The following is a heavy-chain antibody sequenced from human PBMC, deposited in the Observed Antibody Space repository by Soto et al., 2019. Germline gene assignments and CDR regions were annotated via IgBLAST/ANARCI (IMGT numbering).Heavy chain of an antibody. D-gene: IGHD5-12*01. J-gene: IGHJ6*02. CDR2: IWSDGSKK. V-gene: IGHV3-33*01. Sequence: QVQLEESGGGVVQPVRSLRLSCAASGFTFSSSVMHWVRQAPGRGLEWVAVIWSDGSKKYYADSVTGRFAISRDNSINTLYLQMRSLSAEDTAVYYCAREVLWSGYLYALDVWGQGTTVTVSS. CDR1: GFTFSSSV. CDR3: AREVLWSGYLYALDV.